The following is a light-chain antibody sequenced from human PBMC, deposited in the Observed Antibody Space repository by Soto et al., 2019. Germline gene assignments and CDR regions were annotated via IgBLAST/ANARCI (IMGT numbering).Light chain of an antibody. V-gene: IGKV1-5*03. CDR2: KAS. J-gene: IGKJ3*01. CDR1: QSISSW. CDR3: QQYNNYAFT. Sequence: DIQMTQSPSTLSASVGDRVNITCRASQSISSWLAWYQQKAGEAPKLLMYKASTLDSGVPSRFSCSGSGTEFTLTISSLQPEDFATYYCQQYNNYAFTFGPGTKVDFK.